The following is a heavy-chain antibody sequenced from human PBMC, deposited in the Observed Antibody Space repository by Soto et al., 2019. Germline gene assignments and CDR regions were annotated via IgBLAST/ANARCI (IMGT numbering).Heavy chain of an antibody. CDR3: ARVTREMATIRLDFDY. CDR1: GFTFNSYA. CDR2: ISYDGSYK. V-gene: IGHV3-30-3*01. D-gene: IGHD5-12*01. Sequence: QVQLVESGGGVVQPGRSLRLSCAASGFTFNSYAMHWVRQAPGKGLEWVAAISYDGSYKYYADSVKGRFTISRDNSKNTLYLQMNSLRAEDTAVYYCARVTREMATIRLDFDYWGQGTLVTVSS. J-gene: IGHJ4*02.